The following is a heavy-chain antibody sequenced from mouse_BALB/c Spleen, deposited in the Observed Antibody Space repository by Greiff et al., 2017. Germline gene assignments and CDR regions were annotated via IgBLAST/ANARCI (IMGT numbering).Heavy chain of an antibody. V-gene: IGHV14-4*02. D-gene: IGHD2-4*01. CDR3: NALITTADAMDY. CDR1: GFNIKDYY. CDR2: IDPENGDT. Sequence: VQLKESGAELVRSGASVKLSCTASGFNIKDYYMHWVKQRPEQGLEWIGWIDPENGDTEYAPKFQGKATMTADTSSNTAYLQLSSLTSEDTAVYYCNALITTADAMDYWGQGTSVTVSS. J-gene: IGHJ4*01.